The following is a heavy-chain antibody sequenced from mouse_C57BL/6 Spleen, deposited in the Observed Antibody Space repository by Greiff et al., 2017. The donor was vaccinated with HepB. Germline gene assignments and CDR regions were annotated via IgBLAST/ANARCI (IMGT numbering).Heavy chain of an antibody. V-gene: IGHV1-81*01. CDR1: GYTFTSYG. Sequence: VKLVESGAELARPGASVKLSCKASGYTFTSYGISWVKQRTGQGLEWIGEIYPRSGNTYYSEKFKGKATLTADKSSSTAYMELRSLTSEDSAVYFCARSCATVVAIDYWGQGTTLTVSS. J-gene: IGHJ2*01. CDR3: ARSCATVVAIDY. D-gene: IGHD1-1*01. CDR2: IYPRSGNT.